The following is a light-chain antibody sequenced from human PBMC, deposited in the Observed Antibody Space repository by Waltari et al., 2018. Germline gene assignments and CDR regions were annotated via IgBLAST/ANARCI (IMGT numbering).Light chain of an antibody. CDR1: QSVSSN. V-gene: IGKV3-15*01. Sequence: EIVMTQSPATLSVSPGERATLSCRASQSVSSNLAWYQQQPGQAPRLHIYGASTSATGIPARFSGSGSWTEFTLSISSLQSEDFAVYYCQQYNNWLDTFGQGTKLEIK. CDR2: GAS. CDR3: QQYNNWLDT. J-gene: IGKJ2*01.